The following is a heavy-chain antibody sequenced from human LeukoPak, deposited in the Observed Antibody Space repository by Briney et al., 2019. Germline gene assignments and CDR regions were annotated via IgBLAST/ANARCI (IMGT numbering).Heavy chain of an antibody. D-gene: IGHD2-15*01. J-gene: IGHJ6*02. CDR3: ATRAAAGYYYGMDV. CDR1: GFTVRTNY. Sequence: GGSLRLSCAASGFTVRTNYMAWVRQAPGKGLEWVSIITGASATHHVDSVRGRFTISKDNSMNTLYLEMNSLRVDDTAVYYCATRAAAGYYYGMDVWGQGTTVTVSS. CDR2: ITGASAT. V-gene: IGHV3-66*01.